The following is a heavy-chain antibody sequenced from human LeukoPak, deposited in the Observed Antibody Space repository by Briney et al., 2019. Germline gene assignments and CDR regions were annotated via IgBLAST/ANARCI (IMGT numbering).Heavy chain of an antibody. CDR2: ISYDGSNK. CDR3: ARDNSSAPYYYYYMDV. V-gene: IGHV3-30-3*01. CDR1: GFTFSSYA. J-gene: IGHJ6*03. Sequence: GGSLRLSCAASGFTFSSYAMHWVRQAPGKGLEWVAVISYDGSNKYYADSVKGRFTISRDNSKNTLYLQMNSLRAEDTAVYYCARDNSSAPYYYYYMDVWGEGTTVTVSS. D-gene: IGHD6-13*01.